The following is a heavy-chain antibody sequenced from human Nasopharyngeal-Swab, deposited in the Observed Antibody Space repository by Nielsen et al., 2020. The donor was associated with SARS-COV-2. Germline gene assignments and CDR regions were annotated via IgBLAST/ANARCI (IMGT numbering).Heavy chain of an antibody. CDR3: AKEEVPNDY. J-gene: IGHJ4*02. Sequence: GESLKISCAASGFTFSSFGMHWVRQAPGQGLEYVSGISISGDRTYYADFVKGRFTISRDNSKNTLYLQVDSLRADDTAVYFCAKEEVPNDYWGQGTLVTVSS. V-gene: IGHV3-23*01. CDR2: ISISGDRT. CDR1: GFTFSSFG.